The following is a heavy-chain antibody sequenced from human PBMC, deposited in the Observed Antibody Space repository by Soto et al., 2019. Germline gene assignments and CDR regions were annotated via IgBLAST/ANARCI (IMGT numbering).Heavy chain of an antibody. Sequence: QAQLVQSGAEVRKPGASVKVSCKASGYTFTTYDINWVRQAPGQGLEWLGWMDPNSGSTGYAQNFQGRITMNRHISRNTAHMELSSLQSEDTAVYYCARERKFDFWRKGLDVWGQGTTVTVSS. CDR1: GYTFTTYD. V-gene: IGHV1-8*01. J-gene: IGHJ6*02. D-gene: IGHD3-3*01. CDR2: MDPNSGST. CDR3: ARERKFDFWRKGLDV.